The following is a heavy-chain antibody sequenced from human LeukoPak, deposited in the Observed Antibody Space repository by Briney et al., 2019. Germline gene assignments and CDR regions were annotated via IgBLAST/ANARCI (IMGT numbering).Heavy chain of an antibody. CDR2: INPNSGGT. CDR3: ARGELGYCSSTSCYHYYYYYMDV. Sequence: ASVKVSCKASGYTFTGYYMHWVRQAPGQGLELMGWINPNSGGTNYEQKFQGRVTMTRDTSISTAYMELSRPRSDDTAVYYCARGELGYCSSTSCYHYYYYYMDVWGKGTTVTVAS. D-gene: IGHD2-2*01. CDR1: GYTFTGYY. J-gene: IGHJ6*03. V-gene: IGHV1-2*02.